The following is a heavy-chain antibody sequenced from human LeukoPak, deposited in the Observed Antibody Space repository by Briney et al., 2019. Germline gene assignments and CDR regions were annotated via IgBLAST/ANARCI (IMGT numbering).Heavy chain of an antibody. Sequence: PSETLSLTCTVSGGSLSNHYWSWIRQPPGKGLEWIGHIYDSGSTTYNPSLKSRVTMSVDTSKSQFSLNLSSVTAADTAVYYCARGRIGGPKAPFDYWGQGTLVTVSS. J-gene: IGHJ4*02. CDR3: ARGRIGGPKAPFDY. V-gene: IGHV4-59*11. CDR1: GGSLSNHY. CDR2: IYDSGST. D-gene: IGHD3-16*01.